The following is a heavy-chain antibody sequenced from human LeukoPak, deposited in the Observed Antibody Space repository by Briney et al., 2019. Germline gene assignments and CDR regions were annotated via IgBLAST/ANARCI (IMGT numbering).Heavy chain of an antibody. V-gene: IGHV4-30-2*01. J-gene: IGHJ2*01. Sequence: SETLSLTCAVSGGSISSGFYSWSWIQQPPGKGLEWIGYIYHSGSTSYNPSLKSRVTISVDRSTNQFSLKLSSVTAADTAVYYCARDGFSGSYGKWYFDLWGRGTLVTVSS. CDR3: ARDGFSGSYGKWYFDL. CDR2: IYHSGST. CDR1: GGSISSGFYS. D-gene: IGHD1-26*01.